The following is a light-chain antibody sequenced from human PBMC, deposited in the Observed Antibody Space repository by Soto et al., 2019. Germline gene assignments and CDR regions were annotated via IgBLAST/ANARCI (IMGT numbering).Light chain of an antibody. J-gene: IGLJ2*01. V-gene: IGLV1-44*01. CDR2: SNN. CDR1: SSNIGSNT. Sequence: QSVLTQPPSASGTPGQRVNISCSGSSSNIGSNTVNWYQQLPGTAPKLLIYSNNQRPSGVPDRFSGSKSGTSASLAISGLQSEDEADYYCAAWDDSLNGVVFGGGTKVTVL. CDR3: AAWDDSLNGVV.